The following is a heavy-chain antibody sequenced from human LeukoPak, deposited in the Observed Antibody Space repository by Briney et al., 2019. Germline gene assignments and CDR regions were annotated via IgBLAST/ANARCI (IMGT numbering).Heavy chain of an antibody. CDR1: GDSFISHT. Sequence: PGGSLRLSCAGSGDSFISHTMIWVRQAPGKGLEWISYIGYSGSPIYYADSVKGRFGISRDDAKTSLYLHMNSLRAEDTAFYYCAREYDFRARFDSWGQGILVTVSS. CDR2: IGYSGSPI. D-gene: IGHD4-11*01. CDR3: AREYDFRARFDS. J-gene: IGHJ4*02. V-gene: IGHV3-48*01.